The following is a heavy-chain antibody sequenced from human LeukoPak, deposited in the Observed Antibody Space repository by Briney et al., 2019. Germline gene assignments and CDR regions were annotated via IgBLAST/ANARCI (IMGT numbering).Heavy chain of an antibody. CDR3: ATAGYYDSSGYYGLDY. CDR2: FDPEDGET. CDR1: GYTLTGLS. J-gene: IGHJ4*02. V-gene: IGHV1-24*01. Sequence: ASVKVSCKVSGYTLTGLSMHWVRQAPGKGLEWMGGFDPEDGETIYAQKFQGRVTMTEDTSTDTAYMELSSLRSEDTAVYYCATAGYYDSSGYYGLDYWGQGTLVTVSS. D-gene: IGHD3-22*01.